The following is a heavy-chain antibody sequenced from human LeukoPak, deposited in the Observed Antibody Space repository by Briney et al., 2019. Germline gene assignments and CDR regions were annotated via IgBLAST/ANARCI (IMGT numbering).Heavy chain of an antibody. V-gene: IGHV3-23*01. CDR1: GFTFSNSA. CDR2: LSGSGITT. Sequence: GGSLRLSCAASGFTFSNSAMSWVRQAPGKGLEWVSTLSGSGITTYYADSVKGRFTISRDNSKNTLYLQMNSLRAEDTAVYYCAKGIYSSGWSYFDYWGHGTPVTVSS. J-gene: IGHJ4*01. D-gene: IGHD6-19*01. CDR3: AKGIYSSGWSYFDY.